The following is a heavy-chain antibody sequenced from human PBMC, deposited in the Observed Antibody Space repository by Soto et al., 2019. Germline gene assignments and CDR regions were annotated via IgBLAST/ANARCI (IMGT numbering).Heavy chain of an antibody. CDR1: GGSISSYY. Sequence: QVQLQESGPGLVKPSETLSLTCTVSGGSISSYYWSWIRQPPGKGLEWIGYIYYSGSTNYNPSLKSRDTISVDTSKNQCSLKLSSVTAADTAVYYCARVRAYDSSGYPLFDYWGQGTLVTVSS. D-gene: IGHD3-22*01. J-gene: IGHJ4*02. CDR2: IYYSGST. V-gene: IGHV4-59*01. CDR3: ARVRAYDSSGYPLFDY.